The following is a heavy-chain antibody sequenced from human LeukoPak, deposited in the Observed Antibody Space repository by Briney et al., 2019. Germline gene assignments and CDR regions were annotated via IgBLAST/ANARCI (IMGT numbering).Heavy chain of an antibody. CDR1: DDSISRYY. CDR2: IYYTGIT. V-gene: IGHV4-59*01. CDR3: ARASPSDTRNY. Sequence: PSETLSLTCTVSDDSISRYYWSWIRQPPGQGLEWMGYIYYTGITSYSPSLKSRVTISIDTSKNQFSLKLSSLTAADTAVYFCARASPSDTRNYWGQGTLVTVSS. J-gene: IGHJ4*02.